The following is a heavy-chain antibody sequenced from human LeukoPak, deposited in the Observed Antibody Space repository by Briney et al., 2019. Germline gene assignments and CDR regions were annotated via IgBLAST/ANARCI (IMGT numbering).Heavy chain of an antibody. CDR3: ARGEGDPARPLRVPTGYFDY. J-gene: IGHJ4*02. Sequence: ASVKVSCKASGGTFSSYAISWVRQAPGQGLEWMGGIIPIFGTTNYAQKFQGRVTITTDESTGTAYMDLSSLRSEDTAVYYCARGEGDPARPLRVPTGYFDYWGQGTLVTVSS. D-gene: IGHD3-16*01. CDR1: GGTFSSYA. CDR2: IIPIFGTT. V-gene: IGHV1-69*05.